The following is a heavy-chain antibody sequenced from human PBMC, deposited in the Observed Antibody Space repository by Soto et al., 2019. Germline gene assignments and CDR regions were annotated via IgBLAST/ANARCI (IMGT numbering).Heavy chain of an antibody. D-gene: IGHD2-15*01. V-gene: IGHV1-2*04. J-gene: IGHJ4*02. CDR2: INPDSGGT. Sequence: ASVKVSCKASGYTFTGYYIHWVRQAPGQGLEWVGWINPDSGGTNYAQKFQGWVTMTRYTSISTAYMELTRLNSDDTAVYYCANAQRGSVAAVAFDYWGQGALVTVSS. CDR3: ANAQRGSVAAVAFDY. CDR1: GYTFTGYY.